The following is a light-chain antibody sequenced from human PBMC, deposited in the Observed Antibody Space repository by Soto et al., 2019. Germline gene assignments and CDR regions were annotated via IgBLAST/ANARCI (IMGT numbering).Light chain of an antibody. CDR1: QTVTSGY. V-gene: IGKV3-20*01. CDR3: QVDGSSSKT. Sequence: EIVLTQSPDTLSLSPGERATLSCRASQTVTSGYLAWYQQKPGQAPRLLIYGVSTGATGIPERFSGSGSGTDFTLTICRLEPEEFAVYFGQVDGSSSKTFGQGTRVEIK. CDR2: GVS. J-gene: IGKJ1*01.